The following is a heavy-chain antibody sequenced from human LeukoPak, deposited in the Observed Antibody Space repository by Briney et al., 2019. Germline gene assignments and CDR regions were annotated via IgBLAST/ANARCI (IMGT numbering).Heavy chain of an antibody. CDR1: GCTFISYW. Sequence: GGSLRLPCAASGCTFISYWMEWVRQAPRKGLVWVSRINCDGGNTTYADSVKGRLTISRDNGKNTLYLQMNSIRAEDTAVYYCARGVYGPLFDPWGQGTLVTVSS. CDR2: INCDGGNT. J-gene: IGHJ5*02. CDR3: ARGVYGPLFDP. V-gene: IGHV3-74*01. D-gene: IGHD2-8*01.